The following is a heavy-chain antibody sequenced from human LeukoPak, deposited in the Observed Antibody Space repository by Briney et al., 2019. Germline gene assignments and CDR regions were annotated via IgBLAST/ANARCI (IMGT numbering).Heavy chain of an antibody. D-gene: IGHD6-19*01. CDR3: VSGYNSGWPDY. J-gene: IGHJ4*02. CDR1: GGSISSGHSY. CDR2: IYISGST. Sequence: SETLSLTCTVSGGSISSGHSYCSWIRQSAGKGLEWIGRIYISGSTNYNPSLKSRVTISVDTSKNQFSLKLSSVTAADTAVYFCVSGYNSGWPDYWGRGTLVTVSS. V-gene: IGHV4-61*02.